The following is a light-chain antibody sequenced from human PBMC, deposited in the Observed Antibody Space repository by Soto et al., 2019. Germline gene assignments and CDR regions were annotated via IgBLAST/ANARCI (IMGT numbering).Light chain of an antibody. CDR2: EAS. V-gene: IGKV1D-12*01. J-gene: IGKJ5*01. Sequence: DIQMTQSPSSVSASVGARVTITCRANQGITNRLAWYQQKPGKAPKLLIYEASSLQSGVPSRISGSGSGTDFTLTISSLQPEDFATYYCQQANSFPITFGQGTRLEIK. CDR3: QQANSFPIT. CDR1: QGITNR.